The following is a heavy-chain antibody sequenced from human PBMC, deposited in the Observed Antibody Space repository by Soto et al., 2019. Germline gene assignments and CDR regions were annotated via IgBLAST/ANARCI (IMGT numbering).Heavy chain of an antibody. CDR2: IKQDGSEE. J-gene: IGHJ5*02. CDR3: ARGWGLDP. Sequence: EVQLVESGGGLVQPGGSLRLSCAASGFTFNSYWMTWVRQAPGKGLEWVANIKQDGSEEYYVDSVKGRFTISRDNAKNSLYLQMNSLRAEDTAVYYCARGWGLDPWGQGTLVTVSS. CDR1: GFTFNSYW. V-gene: IGHV3-7*04. D-gene: IGHD1-26*01.